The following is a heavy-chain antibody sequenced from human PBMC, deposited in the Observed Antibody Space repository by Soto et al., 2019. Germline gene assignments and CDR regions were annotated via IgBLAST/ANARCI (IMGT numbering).Heavy chain of an antibody. Sequence: PGGSLRLSCAASGFTFSSYGMHWVRQAPGKGLEWVAVIWYDGSNKYYADSVKGRFTISRDNAKNTLYLQMNSLRAEDTAVYYCARECSGGSCHDAFDIWGQGTMVTVSS. J-gene: IGHJ3*02. V-gene: IGHV3-33*01. CDR3: ARECSGGSCHDAFDI. CDR2: IWYDGSNK. CDR1: GFTFSSYG. D-gene: IGHD2-15*01.